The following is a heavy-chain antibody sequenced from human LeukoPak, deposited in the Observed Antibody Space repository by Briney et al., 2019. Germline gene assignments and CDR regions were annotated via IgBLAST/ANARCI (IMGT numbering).Heavy chain of an antibody. CDR2: IKHNGGER. CDR1: GFTFTDYF. CDR3: ARDRGWRTSGYYLYHFDY. V-gene: IGHV3-7*01. Sequence: GGSLRLSCVASGFTFTDYFMSWVRQAPGKGLEWVASIKHNGGERNYVDSVKGRFTISRDNAKNLLYLEMSSLRVEDTAVYYCARDRGWRTSGYYLYHFDYWGQGTLVTFAS. D-gene: IGHD3-22*01. J-gene: IGHJ4*02.